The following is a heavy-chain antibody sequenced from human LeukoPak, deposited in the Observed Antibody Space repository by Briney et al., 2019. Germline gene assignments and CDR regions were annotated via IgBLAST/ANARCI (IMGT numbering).Heavy chain of an antibody. Sequence: SETLSLTCSVPGASVSSDYWNWIRQSPGRGLEWIGYTHYRGDINYNPSLKSRLTMSVDASSNQVSLKLSSVTAADAAVYYCGRNLGSGSDHWGQGTLVTVSS. J-gene: IGHJ4*02. CDR2: THYRGDI. D-gene: IGHD3-10*01. CDR3: GRNLGSGSDH. V-gene: IGHV4-59*02. CDR1: GASVSSDY.